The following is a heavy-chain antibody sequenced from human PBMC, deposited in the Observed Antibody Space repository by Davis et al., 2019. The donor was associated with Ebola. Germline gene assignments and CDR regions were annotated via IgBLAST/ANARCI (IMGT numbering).Heavy chain of an antibody. V-gene: IGHV3-48*02. CDR1: GFTFSGYS. CDR2: ISSTSRTI. D-gene: IGHD6-13*01. Sequence: GGSLRLSCAASGFTFSGYSMNWVRQAPGKGLEWVSYISSTSRTIYYGDSVRGRFVISRDNAQNSLFLQMNSLSDEDTAVYYCARGGAAAGRGFWSDFDYWGQGTLVTVSS. J-gene: IGHJ4*02. CDR3: ARGGAAAGRGFWSDFDY.